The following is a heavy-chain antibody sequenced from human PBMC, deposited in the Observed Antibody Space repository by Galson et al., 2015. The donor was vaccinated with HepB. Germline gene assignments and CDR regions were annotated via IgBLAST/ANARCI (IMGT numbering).Heavy chain of an antibody. Sequence: SVKVSCKASGYTFITYAIHCVRQAPGQRLEWMGWINAGNGNTKYSQKFQGRVTITRDTSASTAYMELSGLRSEDTAIYYCARDVFYYDSSGYYYLYAFDVWGQGTLVTVSS. V-gene: IGHV1-3*01. CDR3: ARDVFYYDSSGYYYLYAFDV. J-gene: IGHJ4*02. CDR1: GYTFITYA. D-gene: IGHD3-22*01. CDR2: INAGNGNT.